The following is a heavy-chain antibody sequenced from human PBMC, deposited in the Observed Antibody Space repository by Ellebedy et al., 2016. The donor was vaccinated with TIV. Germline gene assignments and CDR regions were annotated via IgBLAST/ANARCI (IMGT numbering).Heavy chain of an antibody. CDR3: ARGKGVGATVDY. CDR2: ITSSGSYM. Sequence: GGSLRLSXAASGFTFSSFTMGWVRQAPGKGLECVSSITSSGSYMYYADSVKGRFTISRDNAKNSLYLQMNSLRAEDTAVYYCARGKGVGATVDYWGQGTLVTVSS. V-gene: IGHV3-21*01. J-gene: IGHJ4*02. CDR1: GFTFSSFT. D-gene: IGHD1-26*01.